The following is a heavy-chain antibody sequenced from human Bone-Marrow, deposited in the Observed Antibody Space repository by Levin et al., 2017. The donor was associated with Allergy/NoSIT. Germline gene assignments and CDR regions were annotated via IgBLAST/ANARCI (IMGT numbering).Heavy chain of an antibody. D-gene: IGHD2-15*01. V-gene: IGHV3-7*01. J-gene: IGHJ4*02. CDR3: ARDGLSAVDTWYDS. CDR1: GFTFRHYG. Sequence: QPGGSLRLSCVASGFTFRHYGMSWVRQAPGKGLEWVANIKERGNEKYYLDSVKGRFTISRDDAKNSVFLQMNSLTVEDTAMYFCARDGLSAVDTWYDSWGQGTLVSVSS. CDR2: IKERGNEK.